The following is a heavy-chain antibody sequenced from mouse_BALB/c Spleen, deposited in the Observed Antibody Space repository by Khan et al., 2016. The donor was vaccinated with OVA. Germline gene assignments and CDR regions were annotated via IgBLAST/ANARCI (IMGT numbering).Heavy chain of an antibody. Sequence: QVQLKQSGPGLVAPSQSLSITCTISGFSLTNYGVHWVRQPPGKGLEWLVVIWNDGNTAYNSALKSGLTISKDNSKCQVFLKMNSLQTDDTAMYFCARQPYYHYNIMDYWGQGTSVTVSS. J-gene: IGHJ4*01. CDR1: GFSLTNYG. CDR3: ARQPYYHYNIMDY. CDR2: IWNDGNT. D-gene: IGHD2-10*01. V-gene: IGHV2-6-1*01.